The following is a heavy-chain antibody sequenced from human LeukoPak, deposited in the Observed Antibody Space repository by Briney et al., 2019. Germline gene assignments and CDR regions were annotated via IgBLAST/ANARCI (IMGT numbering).Heavy chain of an antibody. CDR1: GFTFSSYW. V-gene: IGHV3-7*01. J-gene: IGHJ5*02. CDR2: IKQDGSEK. D-gene: IGHD6-13*01. Sequence: GGSLRLSCAASGFTFSSYWMSWVRQAPGKGLEWVANIKQDGSEKYYADSVKGRFTISRDNAKNSLYLQMNSLRAEDTAVYYCARVAGTQINWFDPWGQGTLVTVSS. CDR3: ARVAGTQINWFDP.